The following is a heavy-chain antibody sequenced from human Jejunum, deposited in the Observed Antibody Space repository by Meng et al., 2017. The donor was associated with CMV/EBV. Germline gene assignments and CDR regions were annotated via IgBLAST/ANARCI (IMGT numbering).Heavy chain of an antibody. D-gene: IGHD6-6*01. J-gene: IGHJ4*02. CDR1: GFTFSNYA. Sequence: AYGFTFSNYAMTWVRQAPGGGLEWVSGIGGSGGRTYYAASVQGRFTISRDYSSNTVFLQMNSLRAEDTALYYCAKGYSTSPLADFDSWGLGTLVTVSS. CDR3: AKGYSTSPLADFDS. V-gene: IGHV3-23*01. CDR2: IGGSGGRT.